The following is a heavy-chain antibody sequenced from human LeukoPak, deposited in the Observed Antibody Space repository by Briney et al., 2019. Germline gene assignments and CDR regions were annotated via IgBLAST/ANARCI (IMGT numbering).Heavy chain of an antibody. V-gene: IGHV4-61*02. CDR2: IYTSGST. D-gene: IGHD6-13*01. CDR3: ARHAREHIAAAGQLDY. J-gene: IGHJ4*02. Sequence: SQTLSLTCTVSGGSISSGSYYWSWIRQPAGKGLEWIGRIYTSGSTNYNPSLKSRVTISVDTSKNQFSLKLSSVTAADTAVYYCARHAREHIAAAGQLDYWGQGTLVTVSS. CDR1: GGSISSGSYY.